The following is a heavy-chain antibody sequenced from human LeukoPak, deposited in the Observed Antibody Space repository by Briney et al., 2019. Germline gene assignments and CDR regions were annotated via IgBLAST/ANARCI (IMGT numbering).Heavy chain of an antibody. CDR2: VTDSTTTK. CDR3: ARERQHVTDY. D-gene: IGHD4-11*01. J-gene: IGHJ4*01. Sequence: GESLRLSCAASGFSFSSYSMNWVRQAPGKGLEWVSSVTDSTTTKYSADTLKRSFIISRDNAKNNLYLQMNSLRAEDTAVYFCARERQHVTDYWGQGTLVTVSS. CDR1: GFSFSSYS. V-gene: IGHV3-21*06.